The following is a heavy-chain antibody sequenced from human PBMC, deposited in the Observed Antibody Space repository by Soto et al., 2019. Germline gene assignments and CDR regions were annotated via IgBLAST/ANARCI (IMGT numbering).Heavy chain of an antibody. V-gene: IGHV3-23*01. CDR2: ISGSGGTT. CDR1: GFIFTSYA. D-gene: IGHD6-19*01. CDR3: SILAGGWYAAFGI. Sequence: EVQLLESGGGLVQPGGSLRLSCAASGFIFTSYAMTWVRQAPGKGLEWVSSISGSGGTTYYADSVKGRFTISRDNSRNTLDLQITSLKAEDTAVDYCSILAGGWYAAFGIWGQGTMVTVSS. J-gene: IGHJ3*02.